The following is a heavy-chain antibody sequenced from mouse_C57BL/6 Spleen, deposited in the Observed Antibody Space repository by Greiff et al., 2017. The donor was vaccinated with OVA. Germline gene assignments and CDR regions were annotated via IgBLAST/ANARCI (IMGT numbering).Heavy chain of an antibody. CDR2: IHPNSGST. CDR1: GYTFTSYW. CDR3: ARGDYDYAPLAMDY. V-gene: IGHV1-64*01. D-gene: IGHD2-4*01. J-gene: IGHJ4*01. Sequence: VQLQQSGAELVKPGASVKLSCKASGYTFTSYWMHWVKQRPGQGLEWIGMIHPNSGSTNYNEKFKSKATLTVDKSSSTAYMQLSSLTSEDSAVYYCARGDYDYAPLAMDYWGQGTSVTVSS.